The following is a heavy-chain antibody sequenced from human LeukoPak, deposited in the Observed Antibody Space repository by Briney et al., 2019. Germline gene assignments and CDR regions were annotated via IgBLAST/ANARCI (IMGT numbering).Heavy chain of an antibody. Sequence: QPGGSLRLSCAASGFTFNNYAMSWIRQAPGKGLEWVSTISASGGGTHYADSVKGRFTISRDSSKNTTYVQTNSLRVEDTAVYYCAKDLRGYCGGDCYSAEYWGQGTLVAVSS. D-gene: IGHD2-21*02. V-gene: IGHV3-23*01. J-gene: IGHJ4*02. CDR3: AKDLRGYCGGDCYSAEY. CDR1: GFTFNNYA. CDR2: ISASGGGT.